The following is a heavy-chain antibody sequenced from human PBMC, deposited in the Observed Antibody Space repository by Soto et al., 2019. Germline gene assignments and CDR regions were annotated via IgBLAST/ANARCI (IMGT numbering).Heavy chain of an antibody. CDR3: ARGWLRDPWMY. CDR1: GFIFSSYT. Sequence: EVQLVESGGGLVKPGGSLRLSCAASGFIFSSYTMNWVRQAPGKGLEWVSSISASSTYMYYADSLKGRFTISRGNAYNSLYLQMNSLSAEDTAVYYCARGWLRDPWMYWGQGTLVTVSS. D-gene: IGHD5-12*01. V-gene: IGHV3-21*01. J-gene: IGHJ4*02. CDR2: ISASSTYM.